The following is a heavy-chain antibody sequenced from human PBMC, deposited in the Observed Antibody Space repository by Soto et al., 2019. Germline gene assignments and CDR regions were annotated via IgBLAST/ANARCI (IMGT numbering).Heavy chain of an antibody. CDR2: ISNDGTNK. V-gene: IGHV3-30*04. D-gene: IGHD2-15*01. CDR3: ARGDREDIAVVIGVRPGEYGVDV. J-gene: IGHJ6*02. Sequence: GGSLRLSCAASGFTFRNYAMHWVRQAPGKGLECVAVISNDGTNKFYRDYVKGRFTISRDNSKNTLYLQINSLRYEDTAVYYCARGDREDIAVVIGVRPGEYGVDVWGQGTTVPSP. CDR1: GFTFRNYA.